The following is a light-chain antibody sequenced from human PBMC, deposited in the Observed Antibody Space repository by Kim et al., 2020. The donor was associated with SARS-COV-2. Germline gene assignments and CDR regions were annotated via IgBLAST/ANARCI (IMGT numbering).Light chain of an antibody. CDR3: QQLYDWPFT. CDR1: QSVSSS. CDR2: SAS. Sequence: EIVMTQSPATLSVSPGERATLSCRASQSVSSSVAWYQQRAGQAPRLLMYSASTRVTGVPARFSGSGSGTEFTLTISSLQSEDFAIYFCQQLYDWPFTFGQGTKLEI. V-gene: IGKV3-15*01. J-gene: IGKJ2*01.